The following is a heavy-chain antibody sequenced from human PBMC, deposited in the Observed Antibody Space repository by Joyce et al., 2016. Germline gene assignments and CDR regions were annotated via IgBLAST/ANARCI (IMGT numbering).Heavy chain of an antibody. V-gene: IGHV3-30*04. CDR2: MSYDGKNE. J-gene: IGHJ3*01. D-gene: IGHD5-18*01. CDR3: ARGPPINLWFSPRAFDV. CDR1: GFTFSNYA. Sequence: QVQLVESGGGVVQPGKSLRLSCAASGFTFSNYAMHWVRQAPGKGLAWLAVMSYDGKNEYSADSVKGRFTFSRDNSKRTLYLQMNSLRAEDTALYYCARGPPINLWFSPRAFDVWGQGTMVTVSS.